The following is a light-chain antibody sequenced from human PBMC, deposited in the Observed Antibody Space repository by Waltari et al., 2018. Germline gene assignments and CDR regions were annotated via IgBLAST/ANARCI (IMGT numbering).Light chain of an antibody. CDR1: QDIGNY. CDR3: QKSNSAPFT. Sequence: DIQMTQSPSSLSASVGDRVTITCRASQDIGNYLAWYQQKPGKVPKVLIYDASTLESGVPARFSGSGSGTDFTLTISSLQPEDFATYYGQKSNSAPFTFGQGTRLEIQ. V-gene: IGKV1-27*01. CDR2: DAS. J-gene: IGKJ5*01.